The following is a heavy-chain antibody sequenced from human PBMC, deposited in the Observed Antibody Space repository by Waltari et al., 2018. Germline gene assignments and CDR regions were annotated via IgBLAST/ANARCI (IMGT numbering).Heavy chain of an antibody. V-gene: IGHV3-9*01. CDR3: AKGVYDYGVSPYYYYGMDV. J-gene: IGHJ6*02. CDR2: ISWNSGSI. CDR1: GFTFDDYA. D-gene: IGHD4-17*01. Sequence: EVQLVESGGGLVQPGRSLRLSCAASGFTFDDYAMHWVRQAPGKGLEWVSGISWNSGSIGYADSLKGRFTISRDNAKNSLYLQMNSLRAEDTALYYCAKGVYDYGVSPYYYYGMDVWGQGTTVTVSS.